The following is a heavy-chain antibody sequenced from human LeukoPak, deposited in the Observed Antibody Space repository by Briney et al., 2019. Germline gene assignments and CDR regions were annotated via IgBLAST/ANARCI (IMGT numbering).Heavy chain of an antibody. V-gene: IGHV1-18*01. D-gene: IGHD3-22*01. CDR1: GYTFTSYG. Sequence: ASVKVSCKASGYTFTSYGISWVRQAPGQGLEWMGWISAYNGNTNYAQKLQGRVTMTTDTSTSTAYMELSSLRSEDTAVYYCARDPSPPYDSSGYYYVGEGITLADYWGQGTLVTVSS. CDR3: ARDPSPPYDSSGYYYVGEGITLADY. CDR2: ISAYNGNT. J-gene: IGHJ4*02.